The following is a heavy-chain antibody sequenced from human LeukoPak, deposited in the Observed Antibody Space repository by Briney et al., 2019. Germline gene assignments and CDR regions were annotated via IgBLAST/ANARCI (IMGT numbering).Heavy chain of an antibody. D-gene: IGHD5-24*01. V-gene: IGHV7-4-1*02. Sequence: ASVKVSCKASGYTFTSYDINWVRQAPGQGLEWMGWINTNTGNPTYAQGFTGRFVFSLDTSVSTAYLQISSLKAEDTAVYYCVTRDGVSDGFFNFDYWGQGTLVTVSS. CDR2: INTNTGNP. J-gene: IGHJ4*02. CDR1: GYTFTSYD. CDR3: VTRDGVSDGFFNFDY.